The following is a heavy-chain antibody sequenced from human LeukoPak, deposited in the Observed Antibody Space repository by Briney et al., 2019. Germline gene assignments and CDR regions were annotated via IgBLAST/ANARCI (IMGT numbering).Heavy chain of an antibody. V-gene: IGHV4-59*01. D-gene: IGHD5-18*01. CDR2: IFYSVTT. J-gene: IGHJ4*02. CDR3: ARGDTAMVPDY. CDR1: GGSISSYY. Sequence: ETLSLTCTVSGGSISSYYWSWIRQPPGKGLEWIGYIFYSVTTNYNPSLKSRVTISVDTSKNQFSLKLSSVTAADTAVYYCARGDTAMVPDYWGQGTLVTVSS.